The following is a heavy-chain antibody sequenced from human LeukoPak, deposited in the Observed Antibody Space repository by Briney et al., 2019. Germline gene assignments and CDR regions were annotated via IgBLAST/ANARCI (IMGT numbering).Heavy chain of an antibody. Sequence: GSLRLSCAVSGITLSNYGMSWVRQAPGKGLEWVAGISDSGGSTNYADSVKGRFTISRDNPKNTLYLQMNSLRAEDTAVYFCAKRGVVIRVILVGFHKEAYYFDSWGQGALVTVSS. CDR1: GITLSNYG. CDR2: ISDSGGST. CDR3: AKRGVVIRVILVGFHKEAYYFDS. J-gene: IGHJ4*02. D-gene: IGHD3-22*01. V-gene: IGHV3-23*01.